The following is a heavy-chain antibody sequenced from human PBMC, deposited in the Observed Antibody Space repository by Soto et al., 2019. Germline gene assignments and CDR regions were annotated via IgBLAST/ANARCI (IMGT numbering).Heavy chain of an antibody. V-gene: IGHV4-34*01. D-gene: IGHD2-15*01. CDR1: GGSFSGYY. Sequence: SVIMSLTCAVDGGSFSGYYWSWIRQPPGMGLEWIGEVDQSGSTNYNPSLKSRVIISGDTSKNQFSLKLNSVTAADTAVYYCARDRQRGYCTSGSCYSYFDYWGQGALVTVSS. CDR3: ARDRQRGYCTSGSCYSYFDY. J-gene: IGHJ4*02. CDR2: VDQSGST.